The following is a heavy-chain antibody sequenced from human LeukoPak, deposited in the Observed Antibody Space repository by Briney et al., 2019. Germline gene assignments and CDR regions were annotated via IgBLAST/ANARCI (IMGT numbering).Heavy chain of an antibody. CDR3: ASDMGQYYDSSGYYSWYFDL. Sequence: PSETLSLTCTVSGGSISSYYWSWSRQPPGKGLEWIGYIYYSGSTNYNPSLRSRVTISLDTSKNQFSLKVNTVTAADTAVYYCASDMGQYYDSSGYYSWYFDLWGRGTLVTVSS. J-gene: IGHJ2*01. CDR2: IYYSGST. D-gene: IGHD3-22*01. CDR1: GGSISSYY. V-gene: IGHV4-59*01.